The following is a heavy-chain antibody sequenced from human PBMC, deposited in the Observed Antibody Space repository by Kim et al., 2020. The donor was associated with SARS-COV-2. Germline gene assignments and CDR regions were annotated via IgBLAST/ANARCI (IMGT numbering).Heavy chain of an antibody. CDR3: VEYGLVSFFHM. V-gene: IGHV3-48*04. Sequence: GGSLRLSCAASGFIYSDFGMNWVRQAPGKGLEWLSYIINSGRTTYYADSVKGRFTISRDNAKNLLYLQMNSLIAEDTAVYYCVEYGLVSFFHMWVQGTM. CDR2: IINSGRTT. CDR1: GFIYSDFG. J-gene: IGHJ3*02. D-gene: IGHD3-10*01.